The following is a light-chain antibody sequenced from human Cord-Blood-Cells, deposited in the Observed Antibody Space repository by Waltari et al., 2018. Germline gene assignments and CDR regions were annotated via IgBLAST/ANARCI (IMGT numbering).Light chain of an antibody. CDR2: ENN. CDR1: SSNIGSNY. V-gene: IGLV1-47*01. CDR3: AAWDDRLRGV. Sequence: QSVLTQPPSASGTPGQRVTISCSGSSSNIGSNYVYWYQQLPGTAPKLLIYENNQPPTGVPDRFSDSKSGTPASPAISGLRSEDEADYYCAAWDDRLRGVFGGGTKLAVL. J-gene: IGLJ3*02.